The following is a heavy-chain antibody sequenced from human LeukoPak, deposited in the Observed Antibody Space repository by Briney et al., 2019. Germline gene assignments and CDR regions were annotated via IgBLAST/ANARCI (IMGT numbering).Heavy chain of an antibody. V-gene: IGHV5-51*01. CDR2: IYPADSTA. J-gene: IGHJ3*02. Sequence: GESLKISCKASGYSFTTYWIGWVRQVPGKGLEWVGIIYPADSTAKYSPSFQGQVTISVDKSISTAYLQWSSLKASDTAMYYCARPRGSGVFTAFDIWGQGTMVTVFS. CDR3: ARPRGSGVFTAFDI. CDR1: GYSFTTYW. D-gene: IGHD1-26*01.